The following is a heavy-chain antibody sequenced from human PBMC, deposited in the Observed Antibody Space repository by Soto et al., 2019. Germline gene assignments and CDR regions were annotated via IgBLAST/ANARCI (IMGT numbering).Heavy chain of an antibody. V-gene: IGHV3-73*02. CDR3: TRWRLRTADYFDS. CDR1: GFTFSGST. Sequence: EVQLVESGGGLVQPGGSLKLSCAASGFTFSGSTMHWVRQASGKGLEWVGRIRNKANSYATAYAASVKGRFTISRDDLKKKAYQQMNILKAEDTDVYYCTRWRLRTADYFDSWGQGTLVTVSS. J-gene: IGHJ4*02. D-gene: IGHD2-21*02. CDR2: IRNKANSYAT.